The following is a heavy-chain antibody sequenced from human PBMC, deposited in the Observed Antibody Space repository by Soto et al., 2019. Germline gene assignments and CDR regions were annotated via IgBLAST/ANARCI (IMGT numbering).Heavy chain of an antibody. CDR1: GGSISSGGYY. Sequence: SETLSLTCTVSGGSISSGGYYWSWIRQHPGKGLEWIGYIYYSGSTYYNPSLKSRVTISVDTSKNQFSLKLSSVTAADTAVYYCARGRDGYNGDAFDIWGQGTMVTVSS. CDR2: IYYSGST. V-gene: IGHV4-31*03. J-gene: IGHJ3*02. D-gene: IGHD5-12*01. CDR3: ARGRDGYNGDAFDI.